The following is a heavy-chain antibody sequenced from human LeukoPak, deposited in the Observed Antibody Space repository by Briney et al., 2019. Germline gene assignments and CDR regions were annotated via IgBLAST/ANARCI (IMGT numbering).Heavy chain of an antibody. J-gene: IGHJ6*02. Sequence: SETLSLTCTVSGDSMSSSNYYWVWIRQPPGKGLEWIGSIYYGGSTYYNPSLKSRATISLDTSKNQFSAKLSPVTAADTAVYYCARRAHCTGGSCNPVWGQGTTVTVSS. CDR2: IYYGGST. CDR3: ARRAHCTGGSCNPV. V-gene: IGHV4-39*01. D-gene: IGHD2-15*01. CDR1: GDSMSSSNYY.